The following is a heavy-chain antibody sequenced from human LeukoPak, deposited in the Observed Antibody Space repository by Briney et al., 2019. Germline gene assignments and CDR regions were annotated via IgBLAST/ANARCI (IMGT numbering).Heavy chain of an antibody. CDR2: IWYDGSNK. CDR1: RFTFSNYG. J-gene: IGHJ3*02. Sequence: GRSLRLSCAASRFTFSNYGMHWVRQAPGKGLEWVAVIWYDGSNKYYADSVKGRFTISRDNSKNTLYLQMNSLRAEDTAVYYCARGNWNPDAFDIWGQGTMSPSLQ. D-gene: IGHD1-1*01. CDR3: ARGNWNPDAFDI. V-gene: IGHV3-33*01.